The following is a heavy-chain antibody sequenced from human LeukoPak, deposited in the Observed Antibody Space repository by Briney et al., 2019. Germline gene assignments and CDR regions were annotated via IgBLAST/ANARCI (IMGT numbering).Heavy chain of an antibody. CDR2: INHSGST. CDR1: GGSFSGYY. D-gene: IGHD6-6*01. V-gene: IGHV4-34*01. CDR3: ATLAARRYNYYYYYMDV. Sequence: PSETLSLTCAVYGGSFSGYYWSWIRQPPGKGLEWIGEINHSGSTNYNPSLKSRVTISVDTSKNQFFLKLSSVTAADTAVYYCATLAARRYNYYYYYMDVWGKGTTVTVSS. J-gene: IGHJ6*03.